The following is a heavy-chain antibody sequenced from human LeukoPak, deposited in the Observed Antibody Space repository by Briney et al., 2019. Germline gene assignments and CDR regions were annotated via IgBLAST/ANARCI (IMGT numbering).Heavy chain of an antibody. CDR3: AKVLGAYCGGDCPPAP. V-gene: IGHV3-21*01. Sequence: PGGSLRLSCAASGFTFSDYTMTWVRQAPGKGLEWVASISSDSSYIDYADSVKGRFTISRDNAKNSLYLQMNSLRAEDTAVYYCAKVLGAYCGGDCPPAPWGQGTLVTVSS. D-gene: IGHD2-21*02. J-gene: IGHJ5*02. CDR2: ISSDSSYI. CDR1: GFTFSDYT.